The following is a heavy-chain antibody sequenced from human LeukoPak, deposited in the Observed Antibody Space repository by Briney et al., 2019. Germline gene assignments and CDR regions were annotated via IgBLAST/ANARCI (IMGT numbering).Heavy chain of an antibody. D-gene: IGHD5-12*01. CDR2: NNPNSGGT. V-gene: IGHV1-2*02. CDR1: GYTFTGYY. CDR3: ARTDSGAASFDY. Sequence: GASVRVSGKASGYTFTGYYMHWVRQAPGQGLEWMGWNNPNSGGTNYAQKFQGRVTMTRDTSISTAYMELSRLRSDDTAVYYCARTDSGAASFDYWGQGTLVTVSS. J-gene: IGHJ4*02.